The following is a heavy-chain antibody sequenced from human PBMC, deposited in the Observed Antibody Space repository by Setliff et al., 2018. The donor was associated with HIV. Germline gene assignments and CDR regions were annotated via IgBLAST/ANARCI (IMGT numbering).Heavy chain of an antibody. D-gene: IGHD5-12*01. J-gene: IGHJ6*03. V-gene: IGHV3-7*03. CDR3: ARGPLHGATIIRGSGPTHYYYYMDV. Sequence: PSETLSLSCAASGLTFTSYWMTWVRQAPGKGLEWLANINQDGSEKYHVDSVKGRFIISRDNAKNSSSLQMNSLSVEDTAVYYCARGPLHGATIIRGSGPTHYYYYMDVWGKGTTVTVSS. CDR2: INQDGSEK. CDR1: GLTFTSYW.